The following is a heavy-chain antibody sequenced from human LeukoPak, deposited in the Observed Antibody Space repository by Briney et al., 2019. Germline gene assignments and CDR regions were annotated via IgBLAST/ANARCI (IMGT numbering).Heavy chain of an antibody. V-gene: IGHV4-59*12. CDR2: IYYSGST. CDR1: GGSISSYY. D-gene: IGHD4-17*01. Sequence: SETLSLTCTVSGGSISSYYWSWIRQPPGKGLEWIGYIYYSGSTNYNPSLKSRVTISVDTSKNQFSLKLSSVTAADTAVYYCASTTSDYGVDYWGQGTLVTVSS. CDR3: ASTTSDYGVDY. J-gene: IGHJ4*02.